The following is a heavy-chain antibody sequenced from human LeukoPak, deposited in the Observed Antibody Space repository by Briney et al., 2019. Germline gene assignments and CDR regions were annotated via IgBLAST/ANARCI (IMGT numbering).Heavy chain of an antibody. D-gene: IGHD3-22*01. V-gene: IGHV3-15*01. CDR3: GTVDGSTGPHFDY. J-gene: IGHJ4*02. CDR1: GVTVTDAW. CDR2: IKSKRDGGTT. Sequence: GGSLRLSCVASGVTVTDAWMSWVRQTPGKGLEWVGRIKSKRDGGTTDHPASVKGRFTISRDESKNTLYLQMNDLKTDDTGVYYCGTVDGSTGPHFDYWGQGTLVTVSS.